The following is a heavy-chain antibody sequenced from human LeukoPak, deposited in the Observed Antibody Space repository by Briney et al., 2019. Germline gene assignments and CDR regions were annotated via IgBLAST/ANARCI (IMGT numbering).Heavy chain of an antibody. CDR1: GFTFSSYA. J-gene: IGHJ6*02. CDR2: ISGSGGNT. D-gene: IGHD3-10*01. Sequence: GGSLRLSCAASGFTFSSYAMSWVRQAPGKGLEWVSAISGSGGNTYYADSVKGRFTISRDNSKNTLYLQMNSLRAEDTAVYHCARGSMVRGVIRYDGMDVWGQGTTVTVSS. CDR3: ARGSMVRGVIRYDGMDV. V-gene: IGHV3-23*01.